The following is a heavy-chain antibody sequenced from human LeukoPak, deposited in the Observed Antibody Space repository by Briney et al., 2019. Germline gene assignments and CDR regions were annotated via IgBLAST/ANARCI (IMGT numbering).Heavy chain of an antibody. J-gene: IGHJ6*02. CDR1: GGSISSGDYY. CDR3: ARDHVTTPPHYYYGMDV. V-gene: IGHV4-30-4*01. Sequence: SETLSPTCTVSGGSISSGDYYWSWIRQPPGKGLEWIGYIYYSGSTYYNPSLKSRVTISVDTSKNQFSLKLSSVTAADTDVYYCARDHVTTPPHYYYGMDVWGQGTTVTVSS. CDR2: IYYSGST. D-gene: IGHD1-14*01.